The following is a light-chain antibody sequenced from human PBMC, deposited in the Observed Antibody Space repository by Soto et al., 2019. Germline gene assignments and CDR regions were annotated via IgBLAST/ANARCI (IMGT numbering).Light chain of an antibody. CDR3: HQYSNWPPWT. V-gene: IGKV3-15*01. CDR2: RAS. CDR1: QSLNDN. Sequence: EIVMTQSPASLSVSPGERATFSCRASQSLNDNLAWYQQKPGQAPRLLIYRASTRATGVPARFSASGSGTEFTLTISSLQSEDSAVYYCHQYSNWPPWTFGPGTKVEIK. J-gene: IGKJ1*01.